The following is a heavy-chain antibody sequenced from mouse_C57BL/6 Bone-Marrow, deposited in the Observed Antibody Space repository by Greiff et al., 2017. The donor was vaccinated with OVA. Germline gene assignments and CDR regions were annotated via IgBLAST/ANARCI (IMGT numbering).Heavy chain of an antibody. D-gene: IGHD2-4*01. CDR3: ARERIYYDYVGYAMDY. CDR1: GYTFTDYN. CDR2: INPNNGGT. V-gene: IGHV1-18*01. J-gene: IGHJ4*01. Sequence: VQLQQSGPELVKPGASVKIPCKASGYTFTDYNMDWVKQSHGKSLEWIGDINPNNGGTIYNQKFKGKATLTVDKSSSTAYMEIRRLTSEDTAVYYCARERIYYDYVGYAMDYWGQGTSVTVSS.